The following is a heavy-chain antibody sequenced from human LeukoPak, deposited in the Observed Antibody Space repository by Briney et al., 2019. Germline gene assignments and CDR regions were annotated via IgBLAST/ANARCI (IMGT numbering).Heavy chain of an antibody. CDR3: ARTYYYDSSGYRPDDAFDI. V-gene: IGHV3-48*02. Sequence: GGSLRLSCAASGFTFSSYSMTWVRQAPGKGLEWVSYISSSSSTIYYADSVKGRSTISRDNAKNSLYLQMNSLRDEDTAVYYCARTYYYDSSGYRPDDAFDIWGQGTMVTVSS. J-gene: IGHJ3*02. CDR1: GFTFSSYS. CDR2: ISSSSSTI. D-gene: IGHD3-22*01.